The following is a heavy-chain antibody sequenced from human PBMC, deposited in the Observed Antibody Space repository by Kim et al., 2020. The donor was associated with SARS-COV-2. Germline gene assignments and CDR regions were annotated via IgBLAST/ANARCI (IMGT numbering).Heavy chain of an antibody. CDR3: TKGGTLVKDVYYGWKV. V-gene: IGHV3-23*01. Sequence: GGSLRLSCAASGFISSSYAMTWVRQAPGKGLEWVSAFYGSGGRTYYADSVKGRFTISRDNSKNTLYLQLNSLRVEDTAIYYCTKGGTLVKDVYYGWKVWGQGTAVPV. D-gene: IGHD1-1*01. CDR2: FYGSGGRT. CDR1: GFISSSYA. J-gene: IGHJ6*02.